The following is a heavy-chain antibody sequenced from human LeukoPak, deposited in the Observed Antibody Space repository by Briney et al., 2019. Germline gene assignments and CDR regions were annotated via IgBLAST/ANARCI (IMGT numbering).Heavy chain of an antibody. CDR3: TRQDEWLRMPHFDY. J-gene: IGHJ4*02. Sequence: GGSLKLSCAASGFTFSGSAMHWVRQASGKGLEWVGRIRSKANSYATAYAASVKGRFTISRDDSKNTAYLQMNSLKTEDTAVYYCTRQDEWLRMPHFDYWGQGTLVTVSS. D-gene: IGHD5-12*01. V-gene: IGHV3-73*01. CDR2: IRSKANSYAT. CDR1: GFTFSGSA.